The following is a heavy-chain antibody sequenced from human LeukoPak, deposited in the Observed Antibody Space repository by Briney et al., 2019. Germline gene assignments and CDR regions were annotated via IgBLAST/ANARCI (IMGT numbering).Heavy chain of an antibody. CDR2: INPNSGGT. CDR1: GYTFTGYY. CDR3: ARDREGPYDAFDI. V-gene: IGHV1-2*02. J-gene: IGHJ3*02. Sequence: GASVKVSCKASGYTFTGYYIHWVRQAPGQGLEWMGWINPNSGGTNYAQKFQGRVTMTRDTSISTAYMELSRLRSDDTAVYYCARDREGPYDAFDIWGQGTMVTVSS. D-gene: IGHD1-26*01.